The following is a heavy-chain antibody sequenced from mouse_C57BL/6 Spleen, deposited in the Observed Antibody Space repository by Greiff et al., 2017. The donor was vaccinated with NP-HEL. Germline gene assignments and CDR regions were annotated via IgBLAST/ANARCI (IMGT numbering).Heavy chain of an antibody. CDR1: GFTFSSYA. V-gene: IGHV5-4*03. CDR2: ISDGGSYT. CDR3: TGRSAMITGAWLAY. Sequence: EVQLVESGGGLVKPGGSLKLSCAASGFTFSSYAMSWVRQTPEKRLECVATISDGGSYTYYPDNVKGRFTISRDNAKNNLYLQMSHLKSEDTAMYYWTGRSAMITGAWLAYWGQGNLVTVSA. D-gene: IGHD2-4*01. J-gene: IGHJ3*01.